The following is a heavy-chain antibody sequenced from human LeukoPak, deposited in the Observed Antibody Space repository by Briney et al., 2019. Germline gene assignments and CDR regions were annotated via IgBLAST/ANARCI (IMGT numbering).Heavy chain of an antibody. CDR1: GFTFSSFG. CDR2: IWYDGSNK. J-gene: IGHJ4*02. Sequence: HPGGSLRLSCAASGFTFSSFGMHWVRQAPGKGLEWVAVIWYDGSNKYYADSVKGRFTISRDNSKNTLYPQMNSLRAEDTAVYYCARELPPVVTYYFDYWGQGTLVTVSS. V-gene: IGHV3-33*01. D-gene: IGHD2-15*01. CDR3: ARELPPVVTYYFDY.